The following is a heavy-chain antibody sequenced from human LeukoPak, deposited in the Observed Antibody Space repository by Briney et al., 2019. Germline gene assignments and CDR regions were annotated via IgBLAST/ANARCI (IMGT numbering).Heavy chain of an antibody. J-gene: IGHJ4*02. CDR3: TRDVGGSYGVAFDY. Sequence: GGSLRLSCTASGFTFGDYAMSWVRQAPGKGLEWVGFIRSKAYGGTTEYAASVKGRFTISRDDSKSIAYLQMNSLKTEDTAVYYCTRDVGGSYGVAFDYWGQGTLVTVSS. V-gene: IGHV3-49*04. D-gene: IGHD1-26*01. CDR2: IRSKAYGGTT. CDR1: GFTFGDYA.